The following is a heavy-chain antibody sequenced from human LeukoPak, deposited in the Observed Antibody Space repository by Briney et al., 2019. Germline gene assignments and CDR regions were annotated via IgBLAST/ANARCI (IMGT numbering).Heavy chain of an antibody. CDR1: GFTVSRNY. J-gene: IGHJ4*02. V-gene: IGHV3-53*01. D-gene: IGHD3-22*01. CDR2: IYSGGST. Sequence: GGSLRLSCAASGFTVSRNYMSWVRQAPGKGLEWVSVIYSGGSTYYADSVKGRFTISRDNSKNTLYLQMNSLRAEDTAVYYCARSYYYDSSDGYWGQGTLVTVSS. CDR3: ARSYYYDSSDGY.